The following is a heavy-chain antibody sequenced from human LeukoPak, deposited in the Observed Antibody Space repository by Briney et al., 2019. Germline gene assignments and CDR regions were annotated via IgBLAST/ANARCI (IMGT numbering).Heavy chain of an antibody. J-gene: IGHJ3*02. CDR2: IKTDGSEK. CDR1: GFTFSNYW. D-gene: IGHD5-12*01. Sequence: PGGSLRLSCEGSGFTFSNYWMGWVRQAPGKGLQWVANIKTDGSEKYYVDSVKGRFTISRDNAKNSLYLQMNSLRAEDTAVYYCARDNSGYARGAFDIWGQGTMVTVSS. V-gene: IGHV3-7*01. CDR3: ARDNSGYARGAFDI.